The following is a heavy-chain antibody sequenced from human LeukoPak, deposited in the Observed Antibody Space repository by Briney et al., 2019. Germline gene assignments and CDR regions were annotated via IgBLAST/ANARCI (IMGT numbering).Heavy chain of an antibody. J-gene: IGHJ4*02. CDR3: ATAYDSSGYYPYYFDY. Sequence: ASVTVSCTASGYTFTDYYMHWVQQAPGKGLEWMGRVDPEDGETIYAEKFQGRVTITADTSTDTAYMELSSLRSEDTAVYYCATAYDSSGYYPYYFDYWGQGTLVTVSS. D-gene: IGHD3-22*01. CDR2: VDPEDGET. CDR1: GYTFTDYY. V-gene: IGHV1-69-2*01.